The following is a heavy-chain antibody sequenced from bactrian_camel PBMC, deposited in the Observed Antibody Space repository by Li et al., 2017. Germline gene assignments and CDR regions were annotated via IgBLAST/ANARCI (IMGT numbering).Heavy chain of an antibody. J-gene: IGHJ4*01. CDR1: GAAYSNSW. Sequence: VQLVESGGGSVQPGGSLTLSCSASGAAYSNSWMGWFRQRPGTTREAVASIYTGNGVPFFADSVKGRFTIARDNAKNTVYLQMDNLAPEDTAMYYCAALIWCPNTYGDTWHLDRVPGRGNYWGQGTQ. D-gene: IGHD7*01. CDR3: AALIWCPNTYGDTWHLDRVPGRGNY. V-gene: IGHV3S54*01. CDR2: IYTGNGVP.